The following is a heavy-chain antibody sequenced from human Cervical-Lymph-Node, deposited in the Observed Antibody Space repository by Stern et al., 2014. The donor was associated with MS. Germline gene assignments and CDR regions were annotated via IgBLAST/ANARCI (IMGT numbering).Heavy chain of an antibody. CDR3: VKSWESGGYPFDS. Sequence: QLQLQESGPGLVNPPQTLSLTCTVSGGSITGVDYYWIWIRHPPGKAQEGIGYIHSRGTTYYNPSLQGRVTMSLDASKNQFSLRLTSVTAADTAMYFCVKSWESGGYPFDSWGQGTLVTVSS. CDR2: IHSRGTT. V-gene: IGHV4-30-4*01. J-gene: IGHJ4*02. D-gene: IGHD2-15*01. CDR1: GGSITGVDYY.